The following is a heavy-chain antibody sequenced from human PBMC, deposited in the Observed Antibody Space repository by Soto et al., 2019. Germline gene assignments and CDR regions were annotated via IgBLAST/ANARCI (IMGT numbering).Heavy chain of an antibody. CDR2: IYWDDNK. D-gene: IGHD6-19*01. CDR1: GFSLSTSGVG. V-gene: IGHV2-5*02. J-gene: IGHJ4*02. Sequence: QITLKESGPTLVKPTQTLTLTCTFCGFSLSTSGVGVGWIRQPPGKALEWLALIYWDDNKHYSPSLKSRITIXNXNSKNQVLLTMTNMDPVDTATYYCARDSSDWYGFDYWGQGTLVTVSP. CDR3: ARDSSDWYGFDY.